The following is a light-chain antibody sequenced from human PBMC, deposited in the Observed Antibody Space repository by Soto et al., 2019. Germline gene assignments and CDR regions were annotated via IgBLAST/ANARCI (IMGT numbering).Light chain of an antibody. CDR1: SSDVGGYNY. J-gene: IGLJ2*01. V-gene: IGLV2-8*01. CDR3: CSYAGSNNLV. Sequence: QSALTQPRSASGSPGQSVTISCTGTSSDVGGYNYVSWYQQHPGKAPKHMIYEVSKRPSGVPDRFSGSKSGNTASLTVSGLQAEDEADYYCCSYAGSNNLVFGGGTKVTVL. CDR2: EVS.